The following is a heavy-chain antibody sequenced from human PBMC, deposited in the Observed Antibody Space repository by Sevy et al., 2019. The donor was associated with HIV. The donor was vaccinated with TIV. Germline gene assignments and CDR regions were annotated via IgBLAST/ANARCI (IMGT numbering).Heavy chain of an antibody. J-gene: IGHJ4*02. CDR2: ISYDGFKT. D-gene: IGHD1-1*01. V-gene: IGHV3-30*18. CDR3: AKDGGWYNYAPSDY. Sequence: GESLKISCAASGFTFSTYGMHWVRQAPGKGLEWVAVISYDGFKTYYADSMKGRFTISRDNSKNTLYLQMNSLRLEDTALYFCAKDGGWYNYAPSDYWGLGTLVTVSS. CDR1: GFTFSTYG.